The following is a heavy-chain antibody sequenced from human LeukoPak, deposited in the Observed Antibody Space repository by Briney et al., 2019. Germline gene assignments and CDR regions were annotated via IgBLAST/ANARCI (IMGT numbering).Heavy chain of an antibody. V-gene: IGHV4-34*01. CDR1: GGSFSGYY. CDR2: INHSGST. J-gene: IGHJ5*02. CDR3: ARALYDFWSGYSAQNNWFDP. Sequence: PSETLSLTCAVYGGSFSGYYWSWIRQPPGKGLEWIGEINHSGSTNYNPSLKSRVTISVDTSKNQFSLKLSSVTAADTAVYYCARALYDFWSGYSAQNNWFDPWGQGTLVTVSS. D-gene: IGHD3-3*01.